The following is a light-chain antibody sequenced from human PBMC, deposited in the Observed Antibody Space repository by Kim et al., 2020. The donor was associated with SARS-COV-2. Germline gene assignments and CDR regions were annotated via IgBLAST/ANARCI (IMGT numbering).Light chain of an antibody. CDR2: RND. CDR1: SSNIGRNY. J-gene: IGLJ2*01. CDR3: AVWDDSLSDPVV. Sequence: QSVLTQPPSASGTPGQRVTISCSGSSSNIGRNYVYWYQQLPGMAPKLLIYRNDQRPSGVPDRFSGSKSGTSASLAITGLRSEDEAEYFCAVWDDSLSDPVVFGGGTKLTVL. V-gene: IGLV1-47*01.